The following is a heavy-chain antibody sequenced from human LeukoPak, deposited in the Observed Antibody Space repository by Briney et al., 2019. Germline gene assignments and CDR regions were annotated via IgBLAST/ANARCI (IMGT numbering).Heavy chain of an antibody. J-gene: IGHJ4*02. CDR2: IHYSGNT. Sequence: PSETLSLTCTVSGVSISSSGYYWGWIRQPPGKGLEWIGSIHYSGNTYYNSSLKSRVTISVDTSKNQFSLKLSSVTAADTAVYYCARHRDQWLAAFDYWGQGTLVTVSS. D-gene: IGHD6-19*01. CDR1: GVSISSSGYY. CDR3: ARHRDQWLAAFDY. V-gene: IGHV4-39*01.